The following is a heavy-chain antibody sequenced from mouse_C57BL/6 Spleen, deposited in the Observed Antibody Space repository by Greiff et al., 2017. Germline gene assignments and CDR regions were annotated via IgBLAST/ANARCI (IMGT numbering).Heavy chain of an antibody. CDR1: GFSLTSYG. V-gene: IGHV2-3*01. CDR3: AKDYDYDGREYYYAMDY. CDR2: IWGDGST. J-gene: IGHJ4*01. Sequence: QVQLQQSGPGLVAPSPSLSITCTVSGFSLTSYGVSWVRQPPGKGLEWLGVIWGDGSTNSHSALIYRPSISKDNSKSQVFLKQNSLQTDDTATDYWAKDYDYDGREYYYAMDYWGQGTSVTVSS. D-gene: IGHD2-4*01.